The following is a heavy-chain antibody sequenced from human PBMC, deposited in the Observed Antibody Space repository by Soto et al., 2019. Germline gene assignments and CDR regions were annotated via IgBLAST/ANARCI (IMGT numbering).Heavy chain of an antibody. CDR3: ARAIAAAAYFDY. D-gene: IGHD6-13*01. CDR2: ISSSSRTI. CDR1: GFTFRSYS. J-gene: IGHJ4*02. Sequence: PGGSLRLSCAASGFTFRSYSMNWVRQAPGKGLEWVSYISSSSRTIYYADSVKGRFTISRDNAKNSLYLQMNSLRAEDTAVYYCARAIAAAAYFDYWGQGTLVTV. V-gene: IGHV3-48*01.